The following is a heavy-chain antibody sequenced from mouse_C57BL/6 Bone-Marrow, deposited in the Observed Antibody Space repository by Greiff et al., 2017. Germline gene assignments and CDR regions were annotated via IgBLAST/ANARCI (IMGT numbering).Heavy chain of an antibody. Sequence: VQVVESGAELVRPGTSVKMSCKASGYTFTNYWIGWAKQRPGHGLEWIGDIYPGGGYTNYNEKFKGKDTLTADKASSTAYMQFSSLTSEDSAIYYCARDGNHGAMDYWGQGTSVTVSS. D-gene: IGHD1-1*01. CDR3: ARDGNHGAMDY. CDR1: GYTFTNYW. V-gene: IGHV1-63*01. CDR2: IYPGGGYT. J-gene: IGHJ4*01.